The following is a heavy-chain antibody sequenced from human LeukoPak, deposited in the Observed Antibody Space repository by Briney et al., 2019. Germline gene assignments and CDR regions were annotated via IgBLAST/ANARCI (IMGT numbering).Heavy chain of an antibody. CDR2: IFHSGNT. D-gene: IGHD6-19*01. CDR3: VKDPLSWGRSSGPDY. J-gene: IGHJ4*02. CDR1: GGPFSGYY. Sequence: SETLSLTCAVYGGPFSGYYWSWIRQPPGKGLEWIGEIFHSGNTNYNPSLKSRITISIDTSKNHFSLKLSSLTAADTAVYYCVKDPLSWGRSSGPDYWGQGTLVTVSS. V-gene: IGHV4-34*12.